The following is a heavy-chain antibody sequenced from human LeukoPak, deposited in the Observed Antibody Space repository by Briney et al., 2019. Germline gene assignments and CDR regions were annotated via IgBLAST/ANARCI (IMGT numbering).Heavy chain of an antibody. Sequence: SETLSLTCAVYGGSFSGYYWSWIRQPPGKGLEWIGEINHSGSTNYNPSLKSRVTISVDTSKNQLSLKLSSVTAADTAVYYCARGWSYCSGGSCYFVYYYYYGMDVWGQGTTVTVSS. D-gene: IGHD2-15*01. CDR2: INHSGST. CDR1: GGSFSGYY. J-gene: IGHJ6*02. V-gene: IGHV4-34*01. CDR3: ARGWSYCSGGSCYFVYYYYYGMDV.